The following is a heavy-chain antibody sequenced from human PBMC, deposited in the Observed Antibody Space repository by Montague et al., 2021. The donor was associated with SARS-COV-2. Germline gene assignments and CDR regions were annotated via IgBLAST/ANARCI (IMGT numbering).Heavy chain of an antibody. Sequence: SETLSLTCTVSGGSISSSSYYWGWIRQPPGKGLEWIGSIYYSGSTYYNPSLKSRVTISVDTSKNQFSLKLSSVTAADTAVYYCASSWLYYYYMDVWGKGTTGTVSS. CDR1: GGSISSSSYY. CDR2: IYYSGST. D-gene: IGHD6-13*01. CDR3: ASSWLYYYYMDV. J-gene: IGHJ6*03. V-gene: IGHV4-39*01.